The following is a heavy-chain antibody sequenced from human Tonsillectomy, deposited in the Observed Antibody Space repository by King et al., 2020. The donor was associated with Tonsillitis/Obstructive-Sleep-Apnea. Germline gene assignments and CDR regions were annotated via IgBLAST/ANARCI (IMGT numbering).Heavy chain of an antibody. V-gene: IGHV4-4*02. D-gene: IGHD4-17*01. CDR2: IYHSGST. Sequence: VQLQESGPGLVKPSGTLSLTCAVSGDSISSNNWRSWVRQPPGKGLEWLGEIYHSGSTTYSPSLKSRLTISVDKSKNQFSLKLNSVTAADTAVYYCARHRRDYGFDYWGQGTLVPVSS. CDR3: ARHRRDYGFDY. J-gene: IGHJ4*02. CDR1: GDSISSNNW.